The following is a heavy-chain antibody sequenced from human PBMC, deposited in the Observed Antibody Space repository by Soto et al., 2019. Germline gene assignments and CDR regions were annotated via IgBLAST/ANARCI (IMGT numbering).Heavy chain of an antibody. CDR3: ASRWPLAY. Sequence: VQLVASGGGVVQPGRSLSLSCAASGFTFSSYAMHWVRQAPGKGLEWVAVISYDGSNKYYADSVKGRFTISRDNSKNTLYLQMNSLRAEDTAVYYCASRWPLAYWGQGTLVTVSS. J-gene: IGHJ4*02. D-gene: IGHD2-15*01. V-gene: IGHV3-30-3*01. CDR1: GFTFSSYA. CDR2: ISYDGSNK.